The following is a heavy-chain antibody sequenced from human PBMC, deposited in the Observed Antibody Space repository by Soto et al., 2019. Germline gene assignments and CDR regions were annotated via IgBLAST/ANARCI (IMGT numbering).Heavy chain of an antibody. V-gene: IGHV4-30-4*08. Sequence: QVQLQESGPGLVKPSQTLSLTCSVSGGSISNDDYYWTWIRQPPGKGLEWIGHIYYNGNTYYNPSLKSRLTMSFDTSQNPFSLHLTSVIAADSASYFCARATTVTSSFFYYGLDVWGQGTTVTVSS. CDR2: IYYNGNT. J-gene: IGHJ6*02. D-gene: IGHD4-17*01. CDR3: ARATTVTSSFFYYGLDV. CDR1: GGSISNDDYY.